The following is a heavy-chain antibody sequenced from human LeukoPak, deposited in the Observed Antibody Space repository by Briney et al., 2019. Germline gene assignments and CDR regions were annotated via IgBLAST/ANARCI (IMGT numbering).Heavy chain of an antibody. V-gene: IGHV4-31*03. D-gene: IGHD3-10*01. CDR2: IYYSGST. CDR3: ARSEGGSGSYAVYYYYYGMDV. J-gene: IGHJ6*02. CDR1: GGSISSGGYY. Sequence: SETLSLTCTVSGGSISSGGYYWSWIRQHPGKGLEWIGYIYYSGSTYYNPSLKSRVTISVDTSKNQFSLKLSSVTAADTAVYYCARSEGGSGSYAVYYYYYGMDVWGQGTTVTVSS.